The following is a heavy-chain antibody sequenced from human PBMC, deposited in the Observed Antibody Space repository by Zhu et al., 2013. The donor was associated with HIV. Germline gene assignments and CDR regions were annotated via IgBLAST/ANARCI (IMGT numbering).Heavy chain of an antibody. V-gene: IGHV1-69*06. D-gene: IGHD3-22*01. CDR1: GGTFSSYA. Sequence: QVQLVQSGAEVKKPGSSVKVSCKASGGTFSSYAISWVRQAPGQGLEWMGGIIPIFGTANYAQKFQGRVTITADKSTSTAYMELSSLRSEDTAVYYCARTRDSSGKFRDAFDIWGQGTMVTVSS. J-gene: IGHJ3*02. CDR2: IIPIFGTA. CDR3: ARTRDSSGKFRDAFDI.